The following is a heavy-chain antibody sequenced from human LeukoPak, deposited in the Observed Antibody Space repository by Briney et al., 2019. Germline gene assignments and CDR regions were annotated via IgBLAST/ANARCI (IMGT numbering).Heavy chain of an antibody. CDR2: ISSSSSTI. CDR3: ARGGAPPEY. Sequence: GGSLRLSCASSGFTFCSYSMNWVRQAPGKGLEWVSYISSSSSTIYYADSVKGRFTISRDNAKNSLYLQMNSLRAEDTAVYYCARGGAPPEYWGQGTLVTVSS. J-gene: IGHJ4*02. CDR1: GFTFCSYS. V-gene: IGHV3-48*01.